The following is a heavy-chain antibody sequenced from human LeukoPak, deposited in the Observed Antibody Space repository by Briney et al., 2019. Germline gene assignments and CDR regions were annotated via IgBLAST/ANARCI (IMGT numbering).Heavy chain of an antibody. V-gene: IGHV4-38-2*01. CDR1: GYSISSGYY. CDR3: ARQSGGSYFSY. D-gene: IGHD1-26*01. CDR2: IYHSGST. Sequence: PSETLSLTCAVSGYSISSGYYWGWIRQPPGKGPEWIGSIYHSGSTYYNPSLKSRVTISVDTSKNQFSLKLSSVTAADTAVYYCARQSGGSYFSYWGQGTLVTVSS. J-gene: IGHJ4*02.